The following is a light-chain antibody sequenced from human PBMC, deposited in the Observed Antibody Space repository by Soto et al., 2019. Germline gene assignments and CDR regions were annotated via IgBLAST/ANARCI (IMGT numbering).Light chain of an antibody. V-gene: IGKV3-15*01. J-gene: IGKJ2*01. CDR2: GAS. Sequence: EIVMTQSPXTLSVSPGERATLSCRASQSVSSNLAWYQQKPGQAPRLLIYGASTRATGIPARFSGSGSGTEFTLTISSLQSEDFAVYYCQQYNNWLYTFGQGTKLEIK. CDR1: QSVSSN. CDR3: QQYNNWLYT.